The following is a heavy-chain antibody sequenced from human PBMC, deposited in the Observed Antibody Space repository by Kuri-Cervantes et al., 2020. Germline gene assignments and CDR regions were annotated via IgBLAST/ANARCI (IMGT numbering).Heavy chain of an antibody. CDR2: IYYSGST. CDR3: ARDWSSGWYAVDYFDY. D-gene: IGHD6-19*01. V-gene: IGHV4-34*01. Sequence: ESLKISCAVYGGSFSGYYWSWIRQPPGKGLEWIGSIYYSGSTYYNPSLKSRVTISVDTSKNQFSLKLSSVTAADTAVYYCARDWSSGWYAVDYFDYWGQGTLVTVSS. J-gene: IGHJ4*02. CDR1: GGSFSGYY.